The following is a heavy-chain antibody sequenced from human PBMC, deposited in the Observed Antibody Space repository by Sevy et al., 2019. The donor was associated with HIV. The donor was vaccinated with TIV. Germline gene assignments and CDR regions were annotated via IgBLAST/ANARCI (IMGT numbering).Heavy chain of an antibody. Sequence: GGSLRLSCAASGFTFHTYWMQWVRQAPGKGLEWVANIRQDGNEIYYADSVKGRFTISRDNAMQSLYLEMNNLRVEYSGIYYCARRYFDVWGQGTLVTVSS. CDR1: GFTFHTYW. CDR3: ARRYFDV. CDR2: IRQDGNEI. V-gene: IGHV3-7*01. D-gene: IGHD3-16*02. J-gene: IGHJ4*02.